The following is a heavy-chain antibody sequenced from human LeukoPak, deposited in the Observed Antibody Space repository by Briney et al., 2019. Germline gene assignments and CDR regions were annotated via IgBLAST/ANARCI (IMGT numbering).Heavy chain of an antibody. CDR3: ARAGSVWGSYRHDAFDI. D-gene: IGHD3-16*02. V-gene: IGHV1-2*02. CDR1: GYTFSGYY. J-gene: IGHJ3*02. CDR2: INPNTGDT. Sequence: ASVKASCKASGYTFSGYYMHWVRQAPGQGLEWMAWINPNTGDTHYPQKFQGRVTMTRDTSIRTVYMELTRVTSDDTAVYYCARAGSVWGSYRHDAFDIWGQGTMVTVSS.